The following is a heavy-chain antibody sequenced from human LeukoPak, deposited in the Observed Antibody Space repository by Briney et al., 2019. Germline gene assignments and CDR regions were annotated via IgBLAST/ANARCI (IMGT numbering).Heavy chain of an antibody. Sequence: GGSLRLSCAASGFTFSGFWMSWVRQAPGKGLEWVANINQDGSEKYYVDFVKGRFTISRDTAKSSLYLQMNSLRAEDTAVYYCARDQVGPEDWGQGTLVTVSS. D-gene: IGHD1-26*01. CDR2: INQDGSEK. V-gene: IGHV3-7*01. CDR3: ARDQVGPED. J-gene: IGHJ4*02. CDR1: GFTFSGFW.